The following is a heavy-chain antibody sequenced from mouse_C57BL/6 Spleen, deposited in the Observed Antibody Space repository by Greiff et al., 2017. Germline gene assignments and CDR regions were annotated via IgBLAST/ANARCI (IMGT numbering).Heavy chain of an antibody. CDR3: ARKKDYYSNFYFDY. Sequence: QVQLQQSGAELVKPGASVKISCKASGYAFSSYWMNWVKQRPGKGLEWIGQIYPGDGDTNDNGKFKGKATLTADKSSSTAYMQLSSLTSEDSAVYFCARKKDYYSNFYFDYWGQGTTLTVSS. CDR2: IYPGDGDT. CDR1: GYAFSSYW. D-gene: IGHD2-5*01. J-gene: IGHJ2*01. V-gene: IGHV1-80*01.